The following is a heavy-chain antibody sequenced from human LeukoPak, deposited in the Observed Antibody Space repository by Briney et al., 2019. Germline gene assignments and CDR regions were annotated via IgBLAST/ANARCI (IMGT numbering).Heavy chain of an antibody. V-gene: IGHV4-59*02. CDR1: GGSVSGYY. D-gene: IGHD2-15*01. J-gene: IGHJ4*02. Sequence: PSETLSLTCVVSGGSVSGYYWGWIRQPPGRGLEWIGYVYYSGSTNYNPSFRSRITISVDTSRNQFSLQLSSVTAADTAVYYCARIHRYCSGGACYVLDNWGQGTLVAVSS. CDR3: ARIHRYCSGGACYVLDN. CDR2: VYYSGST.